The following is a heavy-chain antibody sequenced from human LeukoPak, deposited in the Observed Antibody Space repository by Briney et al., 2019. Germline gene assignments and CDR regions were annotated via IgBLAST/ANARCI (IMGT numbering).Heavy chain of an antibody. CDR3: ARGLIAARHYYYYMDV. D-gene: IGHD6-6*01. V-gene: IGHV3-48*04. CDR2: ISSSGSTI. J-gene: IGHJ6*03. Sequence: PGGSLRLSCAASGFTFSSYGMSWIRQAPGKGLEWVSYISSSGSTIYYADSVKGRFTISRDNAKNSLYLQMNSLRAEDTAVYYCARGLIAARHYYYYMDVWGKGTTVTVSS. CDR1: GFTFSSYG.